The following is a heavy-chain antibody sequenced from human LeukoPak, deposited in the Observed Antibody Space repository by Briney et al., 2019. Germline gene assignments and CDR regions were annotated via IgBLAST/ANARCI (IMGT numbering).Heavy chain of an antibody. CDR3: ANGVVVPAAMGPAYY. CDR1: GFTFSSYA. D-gene: IGHD2-2*01. J-gene: IGHJ4*02. CDR2: ISYDGSNK. V-gene: IGHV3-30*04. Sequence: GGSLRLSCAASGFTFSSYAMHWVRQAPGKGLEWVAVISYDGSNKYYADSVKGRFTISRDNSKNTLYLQMNSLRAEDTAVYYCANGVVVPAAMGPAYYWGQGTLVTVSS.